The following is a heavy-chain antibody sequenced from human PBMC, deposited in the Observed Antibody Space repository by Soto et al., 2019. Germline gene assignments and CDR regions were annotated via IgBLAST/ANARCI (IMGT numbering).Heavy chain of an antibody. V-gene: IGHV3-33*01. CDR1: AFTFSNYA. Sequence: QVQLVESGGGVVQPGRSLTLSCAASAFTFSNYAMHWVRQAPGKGLEWVAVIWSDGSNKFYADSVKGRFTISRDNSKNPVYLQMNSLRAEDTAVYYCARDRIATRVLDHWGQGTLVTVSS. J-gene: IGHJ4*02. CDR2: IWSDGSNK. CDR3: ARDRIATRVLDH. D-gene: IGHD6-6*01.